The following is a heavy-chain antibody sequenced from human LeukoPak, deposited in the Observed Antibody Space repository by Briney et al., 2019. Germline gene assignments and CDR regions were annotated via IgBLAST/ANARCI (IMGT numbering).Heavy chain of an antibody. CDR3: ASWGAGGNS. J-gene: IGHJ4*02. V-gene: IGHV3-7*01. CDR1: GFTLSTYW. Sequence: GSLRLSCEASGFTLSTYWMNWVRQVPGKGLDWVANKNPDGSGKRYVDSVKGRFTIARDNADNSLSLQMNSLRAEDTAVYYCASWGAGGNSWGQGTLVTVSS. CDR2: KNPDGSGK. D-gene: IGHD3-16*01.